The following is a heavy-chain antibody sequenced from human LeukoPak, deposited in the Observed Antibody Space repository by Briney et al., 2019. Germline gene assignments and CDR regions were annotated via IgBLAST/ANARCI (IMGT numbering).Heavy chain of an antibody. CDR2: IGHDGSNK. Sequence: PGGSLRLSCAASGFTFSRYGMHWVRQAPGKGLEWVAYIGHDGSNKYYADSVKGRFTISRDSSKNTLYLQMNSLRAEDTAVYYCARDVRIVYYDRSPDYWGQGILVTVSS. CDR3: ARDVRIVYYDRSPDY. D-gene: IGHD3-22*01. V-gene: IGHV3-30*02. CDR1: GFTFSRYG. J-gene: IGHJ4*02.